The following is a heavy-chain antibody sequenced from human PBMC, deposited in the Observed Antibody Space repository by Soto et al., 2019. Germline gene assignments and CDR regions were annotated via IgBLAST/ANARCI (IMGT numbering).Heavy chain of an antibody. CDR1: GFIFSGYH. D-gene: IGHD3-10*01. J-gene: IGHJ4*02. Sequence: QVQLVESGGGLVKPGGSLRLSCAASGFIFSGYHMSWIRQAPGKGLEWVSHIGTSDSYTNYADSVRGRFTISRDNDKTSLYLQMNRLRADDSAVYYWARGGSDFDYWGQGTLVTVSS. CDR3: ARGGSDFDY. CDR2: IGTSDSYT. V-gene: IGHV3-11*06.